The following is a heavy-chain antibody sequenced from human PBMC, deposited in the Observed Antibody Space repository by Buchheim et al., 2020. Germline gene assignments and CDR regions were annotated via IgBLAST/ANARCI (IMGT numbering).Heavy chain of an antibody. J-gene: IGHJ4*02. CDR1: GFTFDDYA. CDR3: AKDGVSHSSSSSDFDY. Sequence: EVQLVESGGGVVQPGGSLRLSCAASGFTFDDYAMHWVRQAPGKGLEWVSLISGDGGSTYYADSVKGRLTISRDNSKNALYLQMNSLRTEDTALYYCAKDGVSHSSSSSDFDYWGQGTL. CDR2: ISGDGGST. D-gene: IGHD6-6*01. V-gene: IGHV3-43*02.